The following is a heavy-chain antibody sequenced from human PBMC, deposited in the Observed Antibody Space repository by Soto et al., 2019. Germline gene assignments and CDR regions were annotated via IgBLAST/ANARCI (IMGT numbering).Heavy chain of an antibody. CDR3: ARGNYCSSTSCYWFDP. CDR2: MNPNSGNT. Sequence: ASVKVSCKASGYTFTSYDINWVRQATGQGLEWMGWMNPNSGNTGYAQKFQGRVTMTRNTSISTAYKEKSSLRSEDTAVYYCARGNYCSSTSCYWFDPWGQGTLVTVSS. J-gene: IGHJ5*02. V-gene: IGHV1-8*01. CDR1: GYTFTSYD. D-gene: IGHD2-2*01.